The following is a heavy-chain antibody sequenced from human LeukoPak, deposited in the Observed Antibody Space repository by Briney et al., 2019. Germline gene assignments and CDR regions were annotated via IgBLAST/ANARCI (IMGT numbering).Heavy chain of an antibody. J-gene: IGHJ3*02. CDR3: ARGSLSDCSSTSCYQDAFDI. Sequence: GGSLILSCAASGFTFSSYGMHWVRQAPGKGLEWVAVIWYDGSNKYYADSVKGRFTISGDNSKNTLYLQMNSLRAEDTAVYYCARGSLSDCSSTSCYQDAFDIWGQGTMVTVSS. CDR1: GFTFSSYG. D-gene: IGHD2-2*01. V-gene: IGHV3-33*08. CDR2: IWYDGSNK.